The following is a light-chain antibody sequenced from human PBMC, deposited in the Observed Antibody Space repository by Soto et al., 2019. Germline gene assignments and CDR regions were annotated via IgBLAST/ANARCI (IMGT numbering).Light chain of an antibody. Sequence: QSALTQPASVSGSLGQSITISCTGTSSDVGGYNYVSWYQQHPGKAPKLMIYDVNNRPSGVSNRFSGSKSGNTASLTISGLQAEDEADYYCSSYTSSSTLVVFGGGTKVTVL. V-gene: IGLV2-14*01. CDR3: SSYTSSSTLVV. CDR2: DVN. CDR1: SSDVGGYNY. J-gene: IGLJ2*01.